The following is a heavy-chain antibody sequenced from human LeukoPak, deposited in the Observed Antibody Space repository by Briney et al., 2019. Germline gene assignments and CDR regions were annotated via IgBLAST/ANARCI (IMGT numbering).Heavy chain of an antibody. CDR3: ARERSYYDSSGYY. Sequence: GGSLRLSCAASGFTFSDYCMSWVRQAPGKGLEWVSFISSGGSNIYYADSVKGRLTISRDNAKNSLYLQMNSLTAEDTAVYYCARERSYYDSSGYYCGERALVTVSS. J-gene: IGHJ4*02. CDR2: ISSGGSNI. CDR1: GFTFSDYC. D-gene: IGHD3-22*01. V-gene: IGHV3-11*04.